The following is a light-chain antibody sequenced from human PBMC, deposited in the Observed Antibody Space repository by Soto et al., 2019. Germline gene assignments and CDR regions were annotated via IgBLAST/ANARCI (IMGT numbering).Light chain of an antibody. Sequence: EVVLTQSSATLSLSPGGRAILSCRPSHSVEKYLAWYQQKPGQTPKLLIYYPSNRTTGIPARFSGSGSETDFPLTISSLAAEDFVVYYCRERIYWPPLTFGGGTKVEIK. CDR2: YPS. CDR3: RERIYWPPLT. J-gene: IGKJ4*01. V-gene: IGKV3-11*01. CDR1: HSVEKY.